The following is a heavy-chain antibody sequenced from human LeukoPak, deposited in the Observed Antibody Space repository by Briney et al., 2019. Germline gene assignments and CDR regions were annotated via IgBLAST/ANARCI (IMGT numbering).Heavy chain of an antibody. V-gene: IGHV4-34*01. J-gene: IGHJ6*03. D-gene: IGHD2-2*01. CDR1: GGSFSGYY. CDR3: ARGRGYCSSTSCPDRTYYYYYMDV. CDR2: INHSGST. Sequence: SETLSLPCAVYGGSFSGYYWSWIRPPPGKGLEWIGEINHSGSTNYNPSLKSRVTISVDTSKNQFSLKLSSVTAADTAVYYCARGRGYCSSTSCPDRTYYYYYMDVWGKGTTVTVSS.